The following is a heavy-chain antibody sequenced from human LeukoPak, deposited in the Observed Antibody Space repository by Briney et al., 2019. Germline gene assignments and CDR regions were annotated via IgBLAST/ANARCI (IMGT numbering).Heavy chain of an antibody. CDR3: ARDQGWDSSSQCQTPNFDY. CDR1: GFTFSSYG. J-gene: IGHJ4*02. V-gene: IGHV3-30*02. CDR2: IRYDGSNK. D-gene: IGHD6-13*01. Sequence: PGRSLRLSCAASGFTFSSYGMHWVRQAPGKGLEWVTFIRYDGSNKYYADSVKGRFTVSRDNSKNTLYLQMNSLRAEDTAVYYCARDQGWDSSSQCQTPNFDYWGQGTLVTVSS.